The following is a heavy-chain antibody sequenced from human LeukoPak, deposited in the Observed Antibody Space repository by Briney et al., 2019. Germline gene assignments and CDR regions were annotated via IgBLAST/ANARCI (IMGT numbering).Heavy chain of an antibody. J-gene: IGHJ6*03. D-gene: IGHD3-3*01. CDR1: GGTFSSYA. CDR3: ARIRSGYSAHYYYYMDV. V-gene: IGHV1-69*13. CDR2: IIPIFGTA. Sequence: GASVNVSCKASGGTFSSYAISWVRQAPGQGLEWMGGIIPIFGTANYAQKFQGRVTITADESTSTAYMELSSLRSEDTAVYYCARIRSGYSAHYYYYMDVWGKGTTVTVSS.